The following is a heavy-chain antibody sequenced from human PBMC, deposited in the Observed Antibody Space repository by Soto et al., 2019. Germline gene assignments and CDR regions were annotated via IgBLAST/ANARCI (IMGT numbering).Heavy chain of an antibody. J-gene: IGHJ5*02. CDR3: TRTMAVAVWFDP. CDR2: TYYRSKWYN. V-gene: IGHV6-1*01. CDR1: EDSVSSDSAA. Sequence: SQTLSLTCAISEDSVSSDSAAWNWIRQSPSRGLEWLGRTYYRSKWYNDYAVSVKSRITINPDTSKNLFSLQLNSVTPEDTAVYYCTRTMAVAVWFDPWGQGTLVTVSS. D-gene: IGHD6-19*01.